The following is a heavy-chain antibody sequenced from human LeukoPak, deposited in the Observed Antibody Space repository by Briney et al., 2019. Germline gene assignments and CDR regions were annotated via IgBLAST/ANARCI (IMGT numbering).Heavy chain of an antibody. CDR3: AKDNGPLYDFWSGSDDAFDI. CDR2: ISGSGGST. CDR1: GFTFSSYA. V-gene: IGHV3-23*01. D-gene: IGHD3-3*01. Sequence: PGGSLRLSCAASGFTFSSYAMSWVRQAPGKGLEWVSAISGSGGSTYYADSVKGRFTISRDNSKNTLYLQMNSLRAEDTAVYYCAKDNGPLYDFWSGSDDAFDIWGQGTMVTVSS. J-gene: IGHJ3*02.